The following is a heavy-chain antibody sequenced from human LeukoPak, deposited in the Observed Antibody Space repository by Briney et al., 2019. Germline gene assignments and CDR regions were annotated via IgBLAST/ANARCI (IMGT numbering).Heavy chain of an antibody. Sequence: GGSLRLSCAPSGFTSSGHWMSWVRQAPGEGLEWVSNIKQGGSDRYYVDSVKGRVTISRDTANNLLYPQMNSQRGEDTAVYYCTRDRSRAEDDWGQGTLVTVSS. CDR1: GFTSSGHW. V-gene: IGHV3-7*01. J-gene: IGHJ4*02. CDR3: TRDRSRAEDD. CDR2: IKQGGSDR. D-gene: IGHD1-14*01.